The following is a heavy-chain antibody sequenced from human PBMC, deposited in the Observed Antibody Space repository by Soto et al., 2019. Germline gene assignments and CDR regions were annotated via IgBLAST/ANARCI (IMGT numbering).Heavy chain of an antibody. J-gene: IGHJ6*02. D-gene: IGHD6-13*01. V-gene: IGHV1-69*13. Sequence: ASVKVSCKASGGTFSSYAISWVRQAPGQGLEWMGGIIPIFGTANYAQKFQGRVTITADESTSTAYMELSSLRSEDTAAYYCATAYSSSWYIHYYGMDVWGQGTTVTVSS. CDR2: IIPIFGTA. CDR1: GGTFSSYA. CDR3: ATAYSSSWYIHYYGMDV.